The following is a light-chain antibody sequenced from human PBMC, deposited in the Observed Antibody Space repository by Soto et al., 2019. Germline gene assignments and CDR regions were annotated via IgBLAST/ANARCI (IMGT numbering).Light chain of an antibody. J-gene: IGLJ1*01. CDR3: SSYTSSTTLYV. CDR2: EVS. V-gene: IGLV2-14*01. Sequence: QSALTQPASVSGSPGQSITISCTGTSSDVGGYNYVSWYQQHPDKAPKLMIYEVSNRPSGVSNRFSGSKSGNTASLTISGLQAEDEADYYCSSYTSSTTLYVFGTGTKSPS. CDR1: SSDVGGYNY.